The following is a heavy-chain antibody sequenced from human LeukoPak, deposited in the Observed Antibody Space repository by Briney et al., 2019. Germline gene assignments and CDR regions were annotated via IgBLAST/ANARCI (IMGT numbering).Heavy chain of an antibody. Sequence: PSQTLSLTCTVSAGSINSGDYYWSWIRQPAGKGLEWIGRIYTPGTNYNYNPSLRSRVTISIDTSKNQFSLKLTSVTAADTAVYYCYGSGRTTGPRWGPGTLVTVSS. CDR1: AGSINSGDYY. CDR2: IYTPGT. V-gene: IGHV4-61*02. J-gene: IGHJ4*02. CDR3: YGSGRTTGPR. D-gene: IGHD3-10*01.